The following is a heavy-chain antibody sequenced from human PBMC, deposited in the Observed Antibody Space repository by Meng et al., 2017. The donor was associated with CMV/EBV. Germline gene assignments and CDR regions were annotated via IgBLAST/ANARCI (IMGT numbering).Heavy chain of an antibody. CDR3: ARGLREFYYYYGMDV. CDR2: INHSGST. J-gene: IGHJ6*02. D-gene: IGHD3-10*01. Sequence: QTLSLTCAVYGGSFSGYFWSWSRPRPGEGLGWIGEINHSGSTNYNPSLKSRVTISVDTSKNQFSLKLSSVTAADTAVYYCARGLREFYYYYGMDVWGQGTTVTVSS. CDR1: GGSFSGYF. V-gene: IGHV4-34*01.